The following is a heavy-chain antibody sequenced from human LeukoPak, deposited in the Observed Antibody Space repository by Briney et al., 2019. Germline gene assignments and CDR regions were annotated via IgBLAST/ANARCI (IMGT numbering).Heavy chain of an antibody. Sequence: GGSLRLSCIASGFSFSTYWMSWVRQAPGKGPEWVANINQDGSQRNYLDSLRGRFIISRDNAKNSLYLQMNSLRGDDMAVYYCARSAWRWGDWGQGTLVTVPS. CDR2: INQDGSQR. CDR1: GFSFSTYW. V-gene: IGHV3-7*01. J-gene: IGHJ4*02. CDR3: ARSAWRWGD. D-gene: IGHD3-10*01.